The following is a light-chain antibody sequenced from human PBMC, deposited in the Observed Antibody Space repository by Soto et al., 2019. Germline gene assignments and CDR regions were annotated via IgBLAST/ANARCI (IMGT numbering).Light chain of an antibody. J-gene: IGLJ2*01. Sequence: QSVLTQPPSASGTPGQRVTISCSGSSSNIGSNTVKWYQQLPGTAPKLLMYSNNQRPSGVPDRFSGSKSGTSASLAISGLQSEDEADYYCAAWDDSLNGVIFGGGTKVTVL. V-gene: IGLV1-44*01. CDR3: AAWDDSLNGVI. CDR2: SNN. CDR1: SSNIGSNT.